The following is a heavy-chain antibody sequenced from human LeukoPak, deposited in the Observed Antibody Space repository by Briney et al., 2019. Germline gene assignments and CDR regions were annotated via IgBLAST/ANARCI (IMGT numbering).Heavy chain of an antibody. CDR3: ASTPPPVYVWGSYRLDAFDI. J-gene: IGHJ3*02. CDR2: ISSSSSYI. Sequence: PGGSLRLSCAASGFTFSSYSMNWVRQAPGKGLEWVSSISSSSSYIHYADSVKGRFTISRDNAKNSLYLHMNSLRAEDTAVYYCASTPPPVYVWGSYRLDAFDIWGQGTMVTVSS. V-gene: IGHV3-21*01. CDR1: GFTFSSYS. D-gene: IGHD3-16*02.